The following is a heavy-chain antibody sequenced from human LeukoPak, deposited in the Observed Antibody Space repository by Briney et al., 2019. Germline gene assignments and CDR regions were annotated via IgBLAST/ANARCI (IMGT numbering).Heavy chain of an antibody. V-gene: IGHV3-33*01. D-gene: IGHD3-3*01. CDR1: GFTFSSYG. Sequence: GGSLRLSCAASGFTFSSYGMHWVRQAPGKGLEWVAVIWYDGSEKYYVDSVKGRFTISRDNAKNSLYLQMNSLRAEDTAVYYCARDGYDFWSGAYYYYGMDVWGQGTTVTVSS. CDR3: ARDGYDFWSGAYYYYGMDV. CDR2: IWYDGSEK. J-gene: IGHJ6*02.